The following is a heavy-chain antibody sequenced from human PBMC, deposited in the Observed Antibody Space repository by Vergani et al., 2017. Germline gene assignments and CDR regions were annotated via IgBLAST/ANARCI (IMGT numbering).Heavy chain of an antibody. Sequence: EVQLVESGGGLVKPGGSLRLSCAASGFTFSSYSMNWVRQAPGKGLEWVSSISSSSSYIYYADSVKGRFTISRDNAKNSLYLQMNSLRAEDTAVYYCARLPRYDILTGSPPAWGQGTLVTVSS. CDR1: GFTFSSYS. V-gene: IGHV3-21*01. D-gene: IGHD3-9*01. CDR2: ISSSSSYI. J-gene: IGHJ1*01. CDR3: ARLPRYDILTGSPPA.